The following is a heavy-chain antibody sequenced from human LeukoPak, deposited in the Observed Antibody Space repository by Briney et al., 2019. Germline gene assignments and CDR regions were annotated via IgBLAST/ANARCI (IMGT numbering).Heavy chain of an antibody. CDR1: GGSFSGYY. D-gene: IGHD2-2*01. V-gene: IGHV4-34*01. Sequence: PSETLSLTCAVYGGSFSGYYWSWIRQPPGKGLEWIGEINHSGSTNYNPSLKSRVTISVDTSKNQFSLKLSSVTAADTAVYYCASRTSCCADCWGQGTLVTVSS. J-gene: IGHJ4*02. CDR2: INHSGST. CDR3: ASRTSCCADC.